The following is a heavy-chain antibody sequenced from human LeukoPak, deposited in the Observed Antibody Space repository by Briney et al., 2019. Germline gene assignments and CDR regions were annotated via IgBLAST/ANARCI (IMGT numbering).Heavy chain of an antibody. D-gene: IGHD2-15*01. V-gene: IGHV4-38-2*02. Sequence: SETLSLTCTVSGYSINSGYFWGWVRQPPGKGPEWIGSIFHTGDVYYNPSLRSRVTVSVDTSRNQVSLKVTSVTAADTTLYYCARVVASTSIDSWGQGILVTVSS. CDR1: GYSINSGYF. J-gene: IGHJ4*02. CDR3: ARVVASTSIDS. CDR2: IFHTGDV.